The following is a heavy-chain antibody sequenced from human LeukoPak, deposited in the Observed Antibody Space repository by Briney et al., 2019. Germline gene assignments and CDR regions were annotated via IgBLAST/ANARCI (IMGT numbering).Heavy chain of an antibody. CDR3: ATGGYQLLRFDY. CDR2: VDPEDGET. D-gene: IGHD2-2*01. Sequence: ASVKVSCKVSGYTFTDYYMHWVQQAPGKGLERMGLVDPEDGETIYAEKFQGRVTITADTSTDTAYMELSSLRSEDTAVYYCATGGYQLLRFDYWGQGTLVTVSS. J-gene: IGHJ4*02. CDR1: GYTFTDYY. V-gene: IGHV1-69-2*01.